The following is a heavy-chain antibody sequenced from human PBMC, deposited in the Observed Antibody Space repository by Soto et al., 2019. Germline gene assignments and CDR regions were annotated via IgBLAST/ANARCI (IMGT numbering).Heavy chain of an antibody. CDR1: GFTFSNAW. J-gene: IGHJ6*02. D-gene: IGHD1-26*01. CDR3: TTRGYSGSYYDYYYYGMDV. CDR2: IKSKTDGGTT. Sequence: GESLKISCAASGFTFSNAWMNWVRQAPGKGLEWVGRIKSKTDGGTTDYAAPVKGRFTISRDDSKNTLYLQMNSLKTEDTAVYYCTTRGYSGSYYDYYYYGMDVWGQGTTVTVSS. V-gene: IGHV3-15*07.